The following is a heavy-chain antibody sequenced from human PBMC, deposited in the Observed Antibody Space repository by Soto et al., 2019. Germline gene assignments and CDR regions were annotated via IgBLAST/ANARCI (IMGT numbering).Heavy chain of an antibody. V-gene: IGHV5-10-1*01. CDR3: ARPLAADGVVAVPADY. Sequence: GESLKISCKASGYSFSFYWINWVRQMPGKGLEWVGRIDPSDSQTNYSPSLEGHVTISVDKSISTTFLQWGSLKASDTAIYYCARPLAADGVVAVPADYWGQGTQVTVSS. D-gene: IGHD6-13*01. J-gene: IGHJ4*02. CDR1: GYSFSFYW. CDR2: IDPSDSQT.